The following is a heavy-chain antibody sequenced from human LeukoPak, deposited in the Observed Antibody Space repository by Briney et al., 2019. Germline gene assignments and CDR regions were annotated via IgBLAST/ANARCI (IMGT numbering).Heavy chain of an antibody. CDR3: ATNEGPYYYDSSGYHLAFDI. CDR1: GGSISSGDYY. J-gene: IGHJ3*02. V-gene: IGHV4-30-4*01. D-gene: IGHD3-22*01. CDR2: IYYSGST. Sequence: PSETLSLTCTVSGGSISSGDYYWSWIRQPPGKGLEWIGYIYYSGSTYYNPSLKSRVTISVDTSKNQFSLKLSSVTAADTAVYYCATNEGPYYYDSSGYHLAFDIWGQGTMVTVSS.